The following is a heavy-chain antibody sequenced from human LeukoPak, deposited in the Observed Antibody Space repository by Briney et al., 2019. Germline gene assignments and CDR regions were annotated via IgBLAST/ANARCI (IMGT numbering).Heavy chain of an antibody. J-gene: IGHJ3*02. CDR3: AKDARPNYFHI. D-gene: IGHD6-6*01. Sequence: KPGGSLRLSCAASGFTFSTHWMHWVRQAPGKGLVWVSTISGSGDITYYADSVKGRFTISRDNSKNTLFLQMNSLRAEDTAVYYCAKDARPNYFHIWGQGTLVTVSS. CDR2: ISGSGDIT. V-gene: IGHV3-23*01. CDR1: GFTFSTHW.